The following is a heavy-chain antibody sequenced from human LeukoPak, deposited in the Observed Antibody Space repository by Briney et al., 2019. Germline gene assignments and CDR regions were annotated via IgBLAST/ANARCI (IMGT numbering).Heavy chain of an antibody. CDR2: IIPIFGTA. Sequence: SAKVSCRASGGTFSSYAISWVRQAPGQGLEWMGGIIPIFGTANYAQKFQGRVTITADESTSTAYMELNSLRSEDTAVYYCARGIVVVPPSPYYFDYWGQGTLVTVSS. CDR1: GGTFSSYA. V-gene: IGHV1-69*01. J-gene: IGHJ4*02. D-gene: IGHD2-2*01. CDR3: ARGIVVVPPSPYYFDY.